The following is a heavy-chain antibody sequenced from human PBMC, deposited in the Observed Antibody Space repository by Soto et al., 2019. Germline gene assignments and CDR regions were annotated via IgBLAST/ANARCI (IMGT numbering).Heavy chain of an antibody. V-gene: IGHV1-69*10. J-gene: IGHJ3*02. Sequence: VKVSCKASGYTFTNSGISWVRQAPGQGLEWMGRIIPILGIANYAQKFQGRVTITADKSTSTAYMELSSLRSEDTAVYYCASSHAFDIWGQGTMVTVSS. CDR3: ASSHAFDI. CDR1: GYTFTNSG. CDR2: IIPILGIA.